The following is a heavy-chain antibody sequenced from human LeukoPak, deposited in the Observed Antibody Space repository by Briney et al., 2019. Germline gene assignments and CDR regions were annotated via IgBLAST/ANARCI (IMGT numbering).Heavy chain of an antibody. CDR1: GGSISSFY. CDR3: ARGRYGSGSYFFDY. Sequence: SETLSLTCTVSGGSISSFYWTWIRQPAGKGLEWIGRIFTSGSTNYNPSLKSRVTMSVDTAKNQFSLKLTSVTAADTAVYYCARGRYGSGSYFFDYWGQGSLVTVSS. J-gene: IGHJ4*02. CDR2: IFTSGST. D-gene: IGHD3-10*01. V-gene: IGHV4-4*07.